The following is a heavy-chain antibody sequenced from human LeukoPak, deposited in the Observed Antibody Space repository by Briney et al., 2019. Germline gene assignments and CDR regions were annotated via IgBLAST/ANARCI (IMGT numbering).Heavy chain of an antibody. J-gene: IGHJ6*03. CDR1: GFTFSSYW. V-gene: IGHV3-74*01. D-gene: IGHD3-10*01. CDR2: INSDGSST. Sequence: GGSLRLSCAASGFTFSSYWMHWVRQAPGKGLVWVSRINSDGSSTSYADSVKGRFTISRDNAKNTLYLQMNSLRAEDTAVYYCASLWSTMVYTRYYYYYMDVWGKGTTVTVSS. CDR3: ASLWSTMVYTRYYYYYMDV.